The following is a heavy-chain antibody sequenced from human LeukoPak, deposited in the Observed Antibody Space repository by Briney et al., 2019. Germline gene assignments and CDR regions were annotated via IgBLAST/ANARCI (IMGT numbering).Heavy chain of an antibody. D-gene: IGHD2-8*01. CDR1: GYTFTSYG. CDR2: ISAYNGNT. CDR3: ASSPWGYCTNGVCLDY. Sequence: ASVKVSCKASGYTFTSYGISWVRQAPGQGLEWMGWISAYNGNTNYAQKLQGRVTMTTDTSTSTAYMELRSLRSDDTAVYYCASSPWGYCTNGVCLDYWGQGTLVTVSS. J-gene: IGHJ4*02. V-gene: IGHV1-18*01.